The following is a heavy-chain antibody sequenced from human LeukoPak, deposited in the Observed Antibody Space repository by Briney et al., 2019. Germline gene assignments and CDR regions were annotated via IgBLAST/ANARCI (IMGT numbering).Heavy chain of an antibody. Sequence: GGSLRLSCAASGFTFSSYPMHWVRQAPGKGLGWVAVISYDGTNKWYADSVQGRFAISRDNSKNTLYLQMNSLRPEDTAVYYCARDRLLITVAGRVAQGGRGPLVTVPS. J-gene: IGHJ4*02. CDR1: GFTFSSYP. CDR3: ARDRLLITVAGRVAQ. CDR2: ISYDGTNK. V-gene: IGHV3-30*09. D-gene: IGHD6-19*01.